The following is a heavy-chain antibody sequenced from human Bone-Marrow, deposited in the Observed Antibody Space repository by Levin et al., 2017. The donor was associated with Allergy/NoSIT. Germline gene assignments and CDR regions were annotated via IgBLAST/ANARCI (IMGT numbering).Heavy chain of an antibody. V-gene: IGHV4-39*07. J-gene: IGHJ4*02. CDR2: IYYTGHT. Sequence: SETLSLTCTVSGGSISISSYYWGWIRQPPGKALEWIGSIYYTGHTSYNPSLESRVTMSVDTSKNQFSLRLTSVTAADTALYYCARVGAFDGYGDYEYYFDLWGQGTPVTVSS. D-gene: IGHD4-17*01. CDR3: ARVGAFDGYGDYEYYFDL. CDR1: GGSISISSYY.